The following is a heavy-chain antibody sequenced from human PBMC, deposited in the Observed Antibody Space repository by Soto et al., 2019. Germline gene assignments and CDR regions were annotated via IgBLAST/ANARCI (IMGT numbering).Heavy chain of an antibody. CDR2: IYHSGNA. D-gene: IGHD2-2*01. CDR3: ARAHAPTLPFDS. J-gene: IGHJ4*02. Sequence: DTLSLTCTVSGDSIRNVYWSWIRQPPGKGLEWIGFIYHSGNAKYNPSLKSRVAMSVDSSKNQISLSLNSVTAADSAVYFCARAHAPTLPFDSWGQGTLVTVSS. CDR1: GDSIRNVY. V-gene: IGHV4-59*13.